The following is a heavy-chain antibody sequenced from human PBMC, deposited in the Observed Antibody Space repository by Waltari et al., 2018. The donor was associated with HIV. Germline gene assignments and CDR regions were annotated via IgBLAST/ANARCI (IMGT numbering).Heavy chain of an antibody. V-gene: IGHV4-39*07. D-gene: IGHD5-12*01. Sequence: QLQLQESGPGLVKPSETLSLTCTVSGGSISSSSYYWGWIRQPPGKGLEWIGSIYYSGSTYYNPSLKSRVTISVDTSKNQFSLKLSSVTAADTAVYYCASPDVEMATINYWGQGTLVTVSS. CDR3: ASPDVEMATINY. J-gene: IGHJ4*02. CDR2: IYYSGST. CDR1: GGSISSSSYY.